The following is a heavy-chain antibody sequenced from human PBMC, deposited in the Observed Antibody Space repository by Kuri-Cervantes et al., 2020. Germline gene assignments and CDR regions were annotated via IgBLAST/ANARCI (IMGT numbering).Heavy chain of an antibody. CDR2: ISWNSGSI. J-gene: IGHJ4*02. Sequence: GGSLRLSCAASGFTFDDYAMHWVRQAPGKGLEWVSGISWNSGSIGYADSVKGRFTISRDNAKNSLYLQMNSLRAEDTALYYCAKGYEWGLSPGDYWGQGTLVTVSS. V-gene: IGHV3-9*01. D-gene: IGHD1-26*01. CDR1: GFTFDDYA. CDR3: AKGYEWGLSPGDY.